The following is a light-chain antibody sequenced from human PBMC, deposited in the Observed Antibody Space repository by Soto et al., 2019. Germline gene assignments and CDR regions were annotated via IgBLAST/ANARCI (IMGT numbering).Light chain of an antibody. CDR2: GAS. J-gene: IGKJ1*01. CDR3: QQYNDWPLT. Sequence: EVVMMQSPATLSVSPGERATLSCRASQTVTSKLAWYQQKPGQAPRLLIYGASTGATGIPARFSGSGSGTDFTLTISSLQSEDFAVYYCQQYNDWPLTFGQGTRVEFK. CDR1: QTVTSK. V-gene: IGKV3-15*01.